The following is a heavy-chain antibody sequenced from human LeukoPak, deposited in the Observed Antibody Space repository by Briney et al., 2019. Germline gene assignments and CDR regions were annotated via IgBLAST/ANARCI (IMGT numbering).Heavy chain of an antibody. CDR3: ARHFPYGSGSPYNWFDP. J-gene: IGHJ5*02. Sequence: PSETLSLTCAVYGGSFSGYYWSWIRQPPGKGLEWIGEINHSGSTNYNPSLKSRVTISVDTSKNQFSLKLSSVTAADTAVYYCARHFPYGSGSPYNWFDPWGQGTLVTVSS. D-gene: IGHD3-10*01. CDR2: INHSGST. CDR1: GGSFSGYY. V-gene: IGHV4-34*01.